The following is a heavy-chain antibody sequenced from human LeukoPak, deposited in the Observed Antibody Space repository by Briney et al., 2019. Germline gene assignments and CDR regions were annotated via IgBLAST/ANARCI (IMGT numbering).Heavy chain of an antibody. CDR2: IYKSGSNSENT. J-gene: IGHJ4*02. Sequence: PSETLSLTCTVSGGSIRRHYWIWIRQSAGKGLEWMGRIYKSGSNSENTNYNLSLESRVTVAADTSNNQFSLTLSSVTAADTAVYYCARASLSIGGYSSFDYWGQGILVTVSS. D-gene: IGHD2-15*01. CDR3: ARASLSIGGYSSFDY. V-gene: IGHV4-4*07. CDR1: GGSIRRHY.